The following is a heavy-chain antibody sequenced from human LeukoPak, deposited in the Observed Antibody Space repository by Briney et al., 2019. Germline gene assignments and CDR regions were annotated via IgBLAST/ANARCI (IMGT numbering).Heavy chain of an antibody. Sequence: PGGSLRLSCAASGVSFSTTWMHWVRQAPGKGLMWVSHVSSDGSRTYVDSVKGRFTVSRDNNKDMVYLQMSSLRAEDTAVYYCATDGAYGLTHWGQGTLVTVSS. CDR1: GVSFSTTW. D-gene: IGHD3-16*01. V-gene: IGHV3-74*01. CDR2: VSSDGSRT. CDR3: ATDGAYGLTH. J-gene: IGHJ4*02.